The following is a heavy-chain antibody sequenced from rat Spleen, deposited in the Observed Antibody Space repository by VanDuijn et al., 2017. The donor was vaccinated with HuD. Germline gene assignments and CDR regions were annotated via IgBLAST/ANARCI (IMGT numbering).Heavy chain of an antibody. CDR3: ARYRDTYGHVGIFDY. CDR2: ISYSGST. CDR1: GYSITSNY. Sequence: EVQLQESGPALVKPSQSLSLTCSVTGYSITSNYWGWIRKFPGDKMEWMGYISYSGSTGYNPSLKARISITRDLSKNQFFLQLNSVSTEDTAIYYCARYRDTYGHVGIFDYWGQGVRVTVSP. J-gene: IGHJ2*01. V-gene: IGHV3-1*01. D-gene: IGHD2-5*01.